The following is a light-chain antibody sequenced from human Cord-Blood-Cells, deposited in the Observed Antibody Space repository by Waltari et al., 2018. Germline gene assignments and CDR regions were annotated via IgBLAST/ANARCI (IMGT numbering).Light chain of an antibody. V-gene: IGLV2-8*01. J-gene: IGLJ2*01. CDR3: SSYAGSNNLV. Sequence: QSALTQPPSASGSHGQSVTISCTGTSSDVGGYNYVSWYQQHPGKAPKLMIYEVSKRPPGVPDRFSGSKSGNTASLTVSGLQAEDEADYYCSSYAGSNNLVFGGGTKLTVL. CDR2: EVS. CDR1: SSDVGGYNY.